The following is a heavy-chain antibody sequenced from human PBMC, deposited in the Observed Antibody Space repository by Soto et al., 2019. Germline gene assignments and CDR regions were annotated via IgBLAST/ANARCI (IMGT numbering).Heavy chain of an antibody. V-gene: IGHV1-8*02. Sequence: ASVKVSCKASGYTFTGYYIHWVRQATGQGLEWMGWMNPNSGDTGYAQKFQGRVTMTRNTSISTAYMELSSLRSEDTAVYYCAKDDAVFGFDPWGQGTLVTVSS. J-gene: IGHJ5*02. CDR1: GYTFTGYY. CDR2: MNPNSGDT. CDR3: AKDDAVFGFDP. D-gene: IGHD3-3*01.